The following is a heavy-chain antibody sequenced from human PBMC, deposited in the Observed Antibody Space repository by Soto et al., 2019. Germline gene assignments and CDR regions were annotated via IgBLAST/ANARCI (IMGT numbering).Heavy chain of an antibody. CDR3: ARGSWGYYDSSGFYYYYGMDV. V-gene: IGHV1-2*02. CDR2: INPNSGGT. Sequence: ASVKVSCKASGYTFTGYYMHWVRQAPGQGLEWMGWINPNSGGTNYAQKFQGRVTMTRDTSISTAYMELSRLRSDDTAVYYCARGSWGYYDSSGFYYYYGMDVWGQGPRSPSP. CDR1: GYTFTGYY. D-gene: IGHD3-22*01. J-gene: IGHJ6*02.